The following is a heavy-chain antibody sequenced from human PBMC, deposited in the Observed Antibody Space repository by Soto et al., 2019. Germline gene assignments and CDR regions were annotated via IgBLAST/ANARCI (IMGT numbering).Heavy chain of an antibody. CDR2: IYYSGST. J-gene: IGHJ5*02. V-gene: IGHV4-59*01. Sequence: SETLSLTCTVSGGSISSYYWSWIRQPPGKGLEWIGYIYYSGSTNYNPSLKSRVTISVDTSKNQFSLKLSSVTAADTAVYYCARSSLEWLLYRNWFDPWGQGTLVTVSS. D-gene: IGHD3-3*01. CDR1: GGSISSYY. CDR3: ARSSLEWLLYRNWFDP.